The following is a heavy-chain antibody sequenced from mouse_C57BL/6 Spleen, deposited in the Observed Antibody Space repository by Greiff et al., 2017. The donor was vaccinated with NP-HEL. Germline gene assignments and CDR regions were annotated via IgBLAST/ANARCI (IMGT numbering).Heavy chain of an antibody. Sequence: VQLQQPGAELVMPGASVKLSCKASGYTFTSYWMHWVKQRPGQGLEWIGEIDPSDSYTNYNQKFKGKSTLTVDKSSSTAYMQLSSLTSEDSAVYYCARTVYDGYYAAYWGQGTLVTVSA. V-gene: IGHV1-69*01. J-gene: IGHJ3*01. CDR1: GYTFTSYW. CDR3: ARTVYDGYYAAY. CDR2: IDPSDSYT. D-gene: IGHD2-3*01.